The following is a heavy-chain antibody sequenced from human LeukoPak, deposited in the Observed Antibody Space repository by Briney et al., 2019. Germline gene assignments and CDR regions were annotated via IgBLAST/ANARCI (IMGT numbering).Heavy chain of an antibody. J-gene: IGHJ4*02. CDR2: INHSGST. CDR1: GGSISSGSYY. D-gene: IGHD3-10*01. Sequence: KPSETLSLTCTVSGGSISSGSYYWSWIRQPPGKGLEWIGEINHSGSTNYNPSLKSRVTVSVDTSKNQFSLKLSSVTAADTAVYYCARPYGSGSYYQPFDYWGQGILVTVSS. V-gene: IGHV4-39*07. CDR3: ARPYGSGSYYQPFDY.